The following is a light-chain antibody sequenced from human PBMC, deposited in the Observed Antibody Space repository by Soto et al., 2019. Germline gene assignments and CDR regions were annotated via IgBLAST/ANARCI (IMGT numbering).Light chain of an antibody. V-gene: IGLV2-14*01. CDR1: ISDVGGYNY. Sequence: QSVRTQPSSGSGSPGGSITISCTGTISDVGGYNYVSWYQQQPGKAPKLMIYEVSNRPSGVSNRFSGSKSGNPASLTISALQAEDEADYYCSSYTSSTTLVFGTGTKVTVL. CDR3: SSYTSSTTLV. J-gene: IGLJ1*01. CDR2: EVS.